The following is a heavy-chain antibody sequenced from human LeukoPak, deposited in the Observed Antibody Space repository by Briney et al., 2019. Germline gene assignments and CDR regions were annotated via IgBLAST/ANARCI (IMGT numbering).Heavy chain of an antibody. V-gene: IGHV3-21*01. Sequence: PGRSLRLSCAASGFTFSSYSMNWVRQAPGKGLEWVSSISSSSSYIYYADSVKGRFTISRDNAKNSLYLQMNSLRAEDTAVYYCARDSSYDFWSGYYTGMFHYYYYMDVWGKGTTVTVSS. CDR2: ISSSSSYI. D-gene: IGHD3-3*01. CDR1: GFTFSSYS. CDR3: ARDSSYDFWSGYYTGMFHYYYYMDV. J-gene: IGHJ6*03.